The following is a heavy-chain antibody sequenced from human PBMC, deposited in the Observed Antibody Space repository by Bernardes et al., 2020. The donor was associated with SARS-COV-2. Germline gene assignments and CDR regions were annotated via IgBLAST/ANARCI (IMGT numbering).Heavy chain of an antibody. CDR3: AKGGGSGYSSGYYYDYGLDV. Sequence: GSLIRSCAASGFTFGTYAMNWVRQAPGQGLEWVSALSGSGGSTYYADSVKGRFTISRDNSKNTLYLQMNSLRAEDTAVYYCAKGGGSGYSSGYYYDYGLDVWGQGTTVTVSS. D-gene: IGHD5-18*01. J-gene: IGHJ6*02. V-gene: IGHV3-23*01. CDR1: GFTFGTYA. CDR2: LSGSGGST.